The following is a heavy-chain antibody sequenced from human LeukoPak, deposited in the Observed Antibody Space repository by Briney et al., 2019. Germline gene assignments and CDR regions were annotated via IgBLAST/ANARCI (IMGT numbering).Heavy chain of an antibody. CDR1: GGSISSSNW. V-gene: IGHV4-4*02. Sequence: PSGTLSLTCAVSGGSISSSNWWSWVRPPPGKGLEWIGEIYHSGSTNYNPSLKSRVTISVDTSKNQFSLKLSSVTAADTAVYYCASSAGSRLGELSLYVYWGQGTLVTVSS. CDR2: IYHSGST. J-gene: IGHJ4*02. D-gene: IGHD3-16*02. CDR3: ASSAGSRLGELSLYVY.